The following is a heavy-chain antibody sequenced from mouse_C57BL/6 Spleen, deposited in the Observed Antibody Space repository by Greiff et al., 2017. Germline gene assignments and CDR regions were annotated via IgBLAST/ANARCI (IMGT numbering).Heavy chain of an antibody. D-gene: IGHD2-5*01. CDR1: GYTFTSYW. Sequence: QVQLQQPGAELVRPGSSVKLSCKASGYTFTSYWMHWVKQRPIQGLEWIGNIDPSDSETHYNQKFKNKATLTVDKSSSTAYMQLSSLTSEDSAVYYCARSNSNYLFDYWGQGTTLTVSS. CDR2: IDPSDSET. V-gene: IGHV1-52*01. CDR3: ARSNSNYLFDY. J-gene: IGHJ2*01.